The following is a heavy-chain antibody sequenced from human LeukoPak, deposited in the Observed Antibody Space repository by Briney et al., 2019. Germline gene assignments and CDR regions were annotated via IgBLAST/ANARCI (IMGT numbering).Heavy chain of an antibody. CDR3: ARVGVDYSGNIIKYYFDY. J-gene: IGHJ4*02. Sequence: SETLSLTCAVYGGSFSGYYWSWIRQPPGKGLEWIGEINHSGSTNYNPSLKSRVIISVDTSKNQFSLKLSPVIAADTAVYYCARVGVDYSGNIIKYYFDYWGQGTLVTVSS. V-gene: IGHV4-34*01. CDR2: INHSGST. D-gene: IGHD4-23*01. CDR1: GGSFSGYY.